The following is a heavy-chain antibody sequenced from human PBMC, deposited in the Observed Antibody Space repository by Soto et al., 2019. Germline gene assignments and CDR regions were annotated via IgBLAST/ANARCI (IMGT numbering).Heavy chain of an antibody. CDR2: INRDGSNT. CDR1: GFTFSSYW. J-gene: IGHJ4*02. CDR3: ARDFANGDYSYYFDY. D-gene: IGHD4-17*01. Sequence: GGSLRLSCAASGFTFSSYWMHWVRQAPGKGLVWVSHINRDGSNTKYADSVKGRFTVSRDNAKNTLYLQMNSLRADDTAVYYCARDFANGDYSYYFDYWGQGTLVTVSS. V-gene: IGHV3-74*01.